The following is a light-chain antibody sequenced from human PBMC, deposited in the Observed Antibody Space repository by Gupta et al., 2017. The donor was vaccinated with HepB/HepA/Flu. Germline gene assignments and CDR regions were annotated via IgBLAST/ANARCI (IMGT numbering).Light chain of an antibody. Sequence: SVLPQPPAASATPGQRVTMSCSGGSSNIESNNVNWYQQIPGKAPRLVIAVNDRRPPGVPGRFSGSKSGTSASLVISGLRSEDEAHYYCAVWDDSLSAVLFGGGTKVTVL. CDR1: SSNIESNN. J-gene: IGLJ2*01. CDR2: VND. V-gene: IGLV1-47*02. CDR3: AVWDDSLSAVL.